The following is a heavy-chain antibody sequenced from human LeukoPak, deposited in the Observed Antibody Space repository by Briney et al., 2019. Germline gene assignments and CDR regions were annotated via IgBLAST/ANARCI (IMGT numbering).Heavy chain of an antibody. CDR1: GFTFSSYA. V-gene: IGHV3-23*01. J-gene: IGHJ1*01. D-gene: IGHD2-15*01. CDR3: AKSAGYCSGGSCYSQSHH. CDR2: ISGSGGST. Sequence: GGSLRLSCAASGFTFSSYAMSWVRQAPGKGLEWVSAISGSGGSTYYADSVKGRFTISRDNSKNTLYLQMNSLRAEDTAVYYCAKSAGYCSGGSCYSQSHHWGQGTLVTVSS.